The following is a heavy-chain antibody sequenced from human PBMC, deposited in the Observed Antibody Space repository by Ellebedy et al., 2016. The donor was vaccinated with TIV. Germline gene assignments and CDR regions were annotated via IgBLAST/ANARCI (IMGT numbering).Heavy chain of an antibody. CDR1: GFTFSSYA. Sequence: GESLKISXAASGFTFSSYAMHWVRQAPGKGLEWVAVISYDGSNKFYADSVNGRITISRDNAKNSLYLQMHNLTVEDTAIYYCARGEPHYYQYGLDVWGQGTTVTISS. J-gene: IGHJ6*02. CDR3: ARGEPHYYQYGLDV. V-gene: IGHV3-30*03. CDR2: ISYDGSNK. D-gene: IGHD1-14*01.